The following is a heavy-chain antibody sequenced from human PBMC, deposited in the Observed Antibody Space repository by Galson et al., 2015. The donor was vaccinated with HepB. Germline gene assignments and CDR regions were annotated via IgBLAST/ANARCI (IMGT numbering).Heavy chain of an antibody. CDR1: GFTFSSYG. J-gene: IGHJ5*02. CDR2: IRYDGSNK. Sequence: SLRLSCAASGFTFSSYGMHWVRQAPGKGLEWVAFIRYDGSNKYYADSVKGRFTISRDNSKNTLYLQMNSLRAEDTAVYYCASCSGGSCYSYNWFDPWGQGTLVTVSS. CDR3: ASCSGGSCYSYNWFDP. D-gene: IGHD2-15*01. V-gene: IGHV3-30*02.